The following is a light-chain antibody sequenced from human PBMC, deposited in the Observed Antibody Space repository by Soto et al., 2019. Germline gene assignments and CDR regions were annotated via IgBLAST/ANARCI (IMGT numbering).Light chain of an antibody. CDR3: SSYARSNNLD. CDR2: EVS. CDR1: SSDVGGYNY. Sequence: QSVLTQPPSASGSPGHSVTISCTGTSSDVGGYNYVSWYQQHPGKAPKLMIYEVSKRPSGVPDRFSGSKSGNTASLTVSGLQVEDEADYDCSSYARSNNLDFGTGTKVPVL. J-gene: IGLJ1*01. V-gene: IGLV2-8*01.